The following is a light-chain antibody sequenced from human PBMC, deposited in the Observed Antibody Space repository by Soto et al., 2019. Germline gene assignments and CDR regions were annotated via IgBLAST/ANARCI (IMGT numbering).Light chain of an antibody. Sequence: EIVMTQSPVTLSASPGERVTLSCRASQSVNIKLAWYQQRPGRAPRVLIYGASNRASGIPDRFSGSGSGTDFTLTISSLEPDDVAGYYCQQYKDWPPLTFGGGTRVEIK. J-gene: IGKJ4*01. CDR1: QSVNIK. CDR3: QQYKDWPPLT. V-gene: IGKV3D-15*01. CDR2: GAS.